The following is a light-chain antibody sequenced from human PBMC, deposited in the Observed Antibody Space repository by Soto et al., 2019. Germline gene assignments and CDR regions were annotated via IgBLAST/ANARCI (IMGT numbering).Light chain of an antibody. CDR2: DTS. J-gene: IGKJ3*01. CDR1: QGIDTW. Sequence: DIQMTQSPSSVSASVGDRVTITCRASQGIDTWLAWFQQKPGEAPRLLVYDTSSLQSGVPSRFSGRRSGTDFTLTISSLQPEDFETYYCQQANSFPFTFGPGTKVDMK. V-gene: IGKV1D-12*01. CDR3: QQANSFPFT.